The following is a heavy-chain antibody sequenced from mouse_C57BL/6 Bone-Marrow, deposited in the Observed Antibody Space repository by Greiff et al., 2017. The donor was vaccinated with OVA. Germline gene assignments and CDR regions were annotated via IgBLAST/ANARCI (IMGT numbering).Heavy chain of an antibody. CDR1: GYTFTSYW. V-gene: IGHV1-64*01. J-gene: IGHJ2*01. Sequence: QVQLQQPGAELVKPGASVKLSCKASGYTFTSYWMHWVKQRPGQGLEWIGMIHPNSGSTNYNEKFKSKATLTVDKSSSTAYMQLSSLTSEDSAVYYCARHYGSLYFDYWGQGTTLTVSS. CDR2: IHPNSGST. CDR3: ARHYGSLYFDY. D-gene: IGHD1-1*01.